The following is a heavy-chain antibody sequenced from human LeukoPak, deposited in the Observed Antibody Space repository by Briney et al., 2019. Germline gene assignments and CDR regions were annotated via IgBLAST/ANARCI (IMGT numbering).Heavy chain of an antibody. CDR2: INPSGGST. D-gene: IGHD3-3*01. J-gene: IGHJ6*03. Sequence: ASVKVSCKGSGYTFTSYYMHWVRQAPGQGLEWMGIINPSGGSTSYAQKFQGRVTMTRDTSTSTVYMELSSLRSEDTAVYYCARDPRGYDFWSGSYMDVWGKGTTVTVSS. CDR1: GYTFTSYY. CDR3: ARDPRGYDFWSGSYMDV. V-gene: IGHV1-46*01.